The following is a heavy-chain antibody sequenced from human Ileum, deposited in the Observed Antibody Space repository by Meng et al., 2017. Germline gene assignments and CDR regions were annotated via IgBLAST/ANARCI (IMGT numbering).Heavy chain of an antibody. CDR3: ARDSGSGSSIEESAFDY. V-gene: IGHV3-48*03. Sequence: GESLKISCAASGFTFSNFEMNWVRQAPGKGLEWVSYISNSDNTIYYADSVKGRFTISRDNAKNSLYLQMHSLRPEDTAVYYFARDSGSGSSIEESAFDYWGRGTLVTVSS. J-gene: IGHJ4*02. CDR1: GFTFSNFE. D-gene: IGHD6-19*01. CDR2: ISNSDNTI.